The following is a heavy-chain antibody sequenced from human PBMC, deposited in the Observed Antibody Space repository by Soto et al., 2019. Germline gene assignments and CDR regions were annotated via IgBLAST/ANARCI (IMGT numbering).Heavy chain of an antibody. D-gene: IGHD6-13*01. J-gene: IGHJ6*02. CDR2: IYYSGST. CDR3: VRLVIAAAGDNYHCYVMDV. V-gene: IGHV4-39*01. Sequence: SQLMRLTCTVSGCNIGSLGDYWGRKSQPPGKGMEWIGSIYYSGSTYYNPSLKSRVTISVDTSNNQFSLKLSSVTAADTAVYYCVRLVIAAAGDNYHCYVMDVLGHGTTVTVSS. CDR1: GCNIGSLGDY.